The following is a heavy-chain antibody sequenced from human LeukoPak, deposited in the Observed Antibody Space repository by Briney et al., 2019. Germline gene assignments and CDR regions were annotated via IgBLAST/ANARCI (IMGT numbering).Heavy chain of an antibody. D-gene: IGHD3-10*01. CDR1: GGSTSSGDYY. Sequence: SETLSLTCTVSGGSTSSGDYYWSWIRQPPGKGLEWIGYIYYSGSTYYNPSLKSRVTISVDTSKNQFSLKLSSVTAADTAVYYCARFRHYDYDSSWFDPWGQGTLVTVSS. V-gene: IGHV4-30-4*01. J-gene: IGHJ5*02. CDR3: ARFRHYDYDSSWFDP. CDR2: IYYSGST.